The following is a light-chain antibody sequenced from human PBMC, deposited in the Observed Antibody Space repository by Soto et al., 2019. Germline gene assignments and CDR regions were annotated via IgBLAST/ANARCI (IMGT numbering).Light chain of an antibody. CDR1: QSVSSSY. CDR2: CAS. Sequence: EIVLTQSPGTLSLSPGERATLSCRASQSVSSSYLAWYQQKPGQAPRLLIYCASSRATGIPDGFSGSGSGTDFTLTISRLEPEDFAVYYCQQYGSSPRTFGGGTKVEIK. V-gene: IGKV3-20*01. J-gene: IGKJ4*01. CDR3: QQYGSSPRT.